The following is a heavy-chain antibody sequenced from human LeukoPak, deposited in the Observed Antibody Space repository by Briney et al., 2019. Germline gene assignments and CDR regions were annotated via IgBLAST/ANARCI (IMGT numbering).Heavy chain of an antibody. CDR3: ARVPYSGSYGSDSAFDI. J-gene: IGHJ3*02. D-gene: IGHD1-26*01. CDR2: ISAYNGNT. V-gene: IGHV1-18*01. CDR1: GYTLTSYG. Sequence: ASVKVSCKASGYTLTSYGISWVRQAPGQGLEWMGWISAYNGNTNYAQKLQGRVTMTTDTSTSTAYMELRSLRSDDTALYYCARVPYSGSYGSDSAFDIWGQGTMVTVSS.